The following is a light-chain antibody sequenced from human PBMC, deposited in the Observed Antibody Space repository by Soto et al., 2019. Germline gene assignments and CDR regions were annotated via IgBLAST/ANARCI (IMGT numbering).Light chain of an antibody. Sequence: EIVLTNSPGTLSLSQWERATLSCRASQSVSSSYLAWYQQKPGQAPRLLIYGASSRATGIPDRFSGSGPGTDFTLTISRLEPEDFAVDYCQQYGSSPQTFGGGTKVDIK. CDR2: GAS. J-gene: IGKJ4*01. CDR1: QSVSSSY. V-gene: IGKV3-20*01. CDR3: QQYGSSPQT.